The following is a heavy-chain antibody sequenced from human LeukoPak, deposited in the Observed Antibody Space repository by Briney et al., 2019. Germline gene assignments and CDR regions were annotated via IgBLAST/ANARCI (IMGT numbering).Heavy chain of an antibody. CDR1: GGSISSYY. D-gene: IGHD3-22*01. CDR3: ARDSSGYYRIDY. J-gene: IGHJ4*02. Sequence: PSEALSLTCTVSGGSISSYYWSWIRQPPGKGLEWIGYVFHSGSTNYNPSLKSRVTISVDTSKNQFSLKLTSVTAADTAVYYCARDSSGYYRIDYWGQGTLVTVSS. CDR2: VFHSGST. V-gene: IGHV4-59*08.